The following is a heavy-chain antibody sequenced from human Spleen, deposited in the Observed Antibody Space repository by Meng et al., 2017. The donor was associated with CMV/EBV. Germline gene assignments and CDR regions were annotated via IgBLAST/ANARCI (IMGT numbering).Heavy chain of an antibody. D-gene: IGHD1-26*01. CDR1: GYTFTTSA. CDR2: INTHTGNP. J-gene: IGHJ4*02. CDR3: ASGLVGVTEPYY. V-gene: IGHV7-4-1*02. Sequence: QVQLVQPGSELKKPGASVKVSCKASGYTFTTSAMNWVRQAPGQGLEWMGWINTHTGNPTYAPGFTGWFVFSLDPSVSTAYLQISSLKAEDTAMYYCASGLVGVTEPYYWGQGTLVTVSS.